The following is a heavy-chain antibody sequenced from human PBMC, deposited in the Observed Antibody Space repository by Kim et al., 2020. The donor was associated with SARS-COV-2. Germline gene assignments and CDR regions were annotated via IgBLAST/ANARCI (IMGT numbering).Heavy chain of an antibody. Sequence: GGSLRLSCTASGFTFGDYAMSWFRQAPGKGLEWVGFIRSKAYGGTTEYAASVKGRFTISRDDSKSIAYLQMNSLKTEDTAVYYCTRDHSSIAARLPGPSDYWGQGTLVTVSS. CDR1: GFTFGDYA. CDR3: TRDHSSIAARLPGPSDY. D-gene: IGHD6-6*01. CDR2: IRSKAYGGTT. J-gene: IGHJ4*02. V-gene: IGHV3-49*03.